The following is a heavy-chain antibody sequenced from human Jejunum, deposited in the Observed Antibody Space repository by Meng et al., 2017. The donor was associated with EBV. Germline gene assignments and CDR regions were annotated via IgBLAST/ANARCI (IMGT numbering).Heavy chain of an antibody. CDR2: LIPIFATA. V-gene: IGHV1-69*06. Sequence: VRLSPAVARVKMPGSSGKLSCKASGGTFGSYAFRWVRQAPGQGLEWMEGLIPIFATATSAQKFQGRVTFTADKSTSTAYMELRSLRSEDTAVYYCARSFGGVVADYFDYWGQGTLVTVSS. CDR1: GGTFGSYA. CDR3: ARSFGGVVADYFDY. J-gene: IGHJ4*02. D-gene: IGHD3-16*02.